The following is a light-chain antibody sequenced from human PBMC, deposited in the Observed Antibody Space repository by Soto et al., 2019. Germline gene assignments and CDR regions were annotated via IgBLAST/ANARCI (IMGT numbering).Light chain of an antibody. V-gene: IGLV1-47*01. J-gene: IGLJ3*02. CDR2: RNN. CDR1: SSNIGSNY. Sequence: QSVLTQPPSASGTPGQRVTISCSGSSSNIGSNYVYWYQQLPGTAPKLLIYRNNQRPSGVPDRFSGSKSGTSASLAISGLRSEDEADYYRAACDDSLSGVVFDGGTKLTVL. CDR3: AACDDSLSGVV.